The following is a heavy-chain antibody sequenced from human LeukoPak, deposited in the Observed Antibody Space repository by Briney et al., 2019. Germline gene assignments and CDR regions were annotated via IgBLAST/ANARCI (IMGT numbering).Heavy chain of an antibody. CDR2: IYYSGSN. J-gene: IGHJ4*02. CDR1: GGSISSSRYY. D-gene: IGHD6-19*01. V-gene: IGHV4-39*01. Sequence: SETLSLICTVSGGSISSSRYYWGWIRQPPGKGLEWFGSIYYSGSNYYNPSLKSRVTISVDTSKNQFSLKLSSVTAADTAVYYCARSPGWSLTGASFDYWGQGTLVTDSS. CDR3: ARSPGWSLTGASFDY.